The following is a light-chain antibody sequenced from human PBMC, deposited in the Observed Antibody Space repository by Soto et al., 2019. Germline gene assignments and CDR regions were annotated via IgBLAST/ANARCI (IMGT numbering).Light chain of an antibody. CDR3: QHYDNSPL. J-gene: IGKJ3*01. CDR2: GAS. CDR1: QSVNSNY. Sequence: IVFTQSPCTLSLSPGERATLSCRASQSVNSNYLVWYQQKPGQAPRLLIYGASTRAAGITDRFSGSGSGTEFTLTISRLEPEDFAVYYCQHYDNSPLFGPGTKVDIK. V-gene: IGKV3-20*01.